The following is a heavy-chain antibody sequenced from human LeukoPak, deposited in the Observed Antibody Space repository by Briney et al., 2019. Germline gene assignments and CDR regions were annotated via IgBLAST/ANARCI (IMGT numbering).Heavy chain of an antibody. V-gene: IGHV4-39*01. CDR2: TYNSWRS. CDR3: ARFSGYTYGYDY. D-gene: IGHD5-18*01. Sequence: SETLSLTCTVSGGSISSSSSYWGWIRQPPGKGLEWIGTTYNSWRSYYNPSHKSRVTISGDTSKNQFSLKVTFVTAADAAEYYCARFSGYTYGYDYWGRGTLVTVSS. J-gene: IGHJ4*02. CDR1: GGSISSSSSY.